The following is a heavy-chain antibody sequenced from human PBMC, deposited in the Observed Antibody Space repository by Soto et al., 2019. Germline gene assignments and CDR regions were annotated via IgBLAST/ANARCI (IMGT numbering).Heavy chain of an antibody. J-gene: IGHJ4*02. CDR3: ASWYYYDSSGYYHH. D-gene: IGHD3-22*01. CDR2: IYYSGST. V-gene: IGHV4-61*01. Sequence: QVQLQESGPGLVKPSETLSLTCTVSGGSVSSGSYYWSWIRQPPGKGLEWIGYIYYSGSTNYNPSLTSRVTISVDTSKNQFSLKLGSVTAGDRAVYYCASWYYYDSSGYYHHWGQGTLVTVSS. CDR1: GGSVSSGSYY.